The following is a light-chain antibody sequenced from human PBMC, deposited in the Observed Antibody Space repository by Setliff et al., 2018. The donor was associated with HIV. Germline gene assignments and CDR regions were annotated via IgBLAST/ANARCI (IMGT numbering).Light chain of an antibody. CDR1: SNDVGRFNL. CDR3: SSYAGSTNLV. J-gene: IGLJ3*02. CDR2: DVS. Sequence: QSALTQPASVSGSPGQSITISCTGTSNDVGRFNLVSWYQQHPGKAPKLLIYDVSQRPSGVPDRFSGSKSDNTASLTVSGLQAEDEADYYCSSYAGSTNLVFGGGTKVTVL. V-gene: IGLV2-23*02.